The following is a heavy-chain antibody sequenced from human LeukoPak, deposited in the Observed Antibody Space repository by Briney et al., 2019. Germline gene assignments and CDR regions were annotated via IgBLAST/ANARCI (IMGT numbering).Heavy chain of an antibody. V-gene: IGHV3-33*01. J-gene: IGHJ4*02. Sequence: PGRSLRLSCAASGFTFSSYGMHWVRQAPGKGLEWVAIIWYDGSNKYYADSVKGRFTISRDNSKNTLYLQMNSLRVEDTGVYYCARALSQGAGAAVPSAPIDYWGQGTLVTVSS. CDR2: IWYDGSNK. CDR1: GFTFSSYG. CDR3: ARALSQGAGAAVPSAPIDY. D-gene: IGHD2-2*01.